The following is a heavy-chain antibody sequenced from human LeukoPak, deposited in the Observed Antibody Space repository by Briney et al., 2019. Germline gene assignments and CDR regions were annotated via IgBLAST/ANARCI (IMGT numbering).Heavy chain of an antibody. CDR3: AREESVGAPYYLDS. J-gene: IGHJ4*02. CDR2: IGLDGRST. CDR1: GFIHSKYW. Sequence: TGGSLRLSCVTSGFIHSKYWMTWVRQAPGKGLEWVANIGLDGRSTFYADSVKGRFTVSRGNSKTSIFLQLNSLRSDDSAVYYCAREESVGAPYYLDSWGQGTLVTVSS. D-gene: IGHD1-26*01. V-gene: IGHV3-7*01.